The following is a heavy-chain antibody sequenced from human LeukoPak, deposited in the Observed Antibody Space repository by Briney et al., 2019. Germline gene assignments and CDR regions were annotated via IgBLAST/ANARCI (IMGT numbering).Heavy chain of an antibody. CDR1: GFTFSSYG. CDR3: SRGGQLLLVGFDY. J-gene: IGHJ4*02. V-gene: IGHV3-30*02. CDR2: IRYDGSNK. D-gene: IGHD2-15*01. Sequence: PGGSLRLSCAASGFTFSSYGMHWVRQAPGKGLEWVSFIRYDGSNKYYADSVKGRFTISRDNSKNTLYLQMNSLRAEDTAVYYCSRGGQLLLVGFDYWGQGTLVTVSS.